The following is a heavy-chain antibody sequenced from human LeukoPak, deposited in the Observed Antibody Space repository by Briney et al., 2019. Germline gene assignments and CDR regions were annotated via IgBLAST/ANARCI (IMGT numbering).Heavy chain of an antibody. CDR3: ARTYTGIDFDP. J-gene: IGHJ5*02. CDR1: GGSISGSNYY. CDR2: IYHSGST. D-gene: IGHD1-26*01. Sequence: SETLSLTCTVSGGSISGSNYYWGWIRQSPGKGPEWIGNIYHSGSTYYNPSLKSRVTISVDTPKNQFSLKLRSVAAADTALYYCARTYTGIDFDPRGQGTLVTVSS. V-gene: IGHV4-39*01.